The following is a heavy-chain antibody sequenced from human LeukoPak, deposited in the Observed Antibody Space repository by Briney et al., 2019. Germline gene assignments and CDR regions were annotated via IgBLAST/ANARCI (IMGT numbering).Heavy chain of an antibody. V-gene: IGHV4-59*01. CDR2: IYYSGST. CDR1: GGSMSSYY. D-gene: IGHD3-22*01. Sequence: PSETLSLTCTVSGGSMSSYYWSWIRQPPGKGLEWIGYIYYSGSTNYNHSLKSRVTISVDTSKNQFSLKLSSVTAADTAVYYCARLAYYDRSGYYGFDYWGQGTLITVSS. CDR3: ARLAYYDRSGYYGFDY. J-gene: IGHJ4*02.